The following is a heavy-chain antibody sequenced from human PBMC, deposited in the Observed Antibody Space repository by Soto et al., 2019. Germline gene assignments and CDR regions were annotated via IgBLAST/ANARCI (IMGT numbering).Heavy chain of an antibody. J-gene: IGHJ4*02. CDR2: IYYSGKT. D-gene: IGHD6-6*01. V-gene: IGHV4-39*01. Sequence: LSLTCTVSGASIATSADYWGWIRRPPGRVLEWVGSIYYSGKTFYNPSLKSRVTISVDTSKNQFSLKLDSVTAADTAVYYCARIIAARPDFWGQGTLVTVSS. CDR1: GASIATSADY. CDR3: ARIIAARPDF.